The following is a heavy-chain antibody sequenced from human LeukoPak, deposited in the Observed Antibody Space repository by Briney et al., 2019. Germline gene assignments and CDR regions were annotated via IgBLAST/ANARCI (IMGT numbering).Heavy chain of an antibody. CDR3: ARAQGGSSVVVVAAPKYYFDY. CDR2: INHSGSI. Sequence: PSETLSLTCAVYGGSFSGYYWSWIRQPPGKGLEWIGEINHSGSINYNPSLKSRVTISVDTSKNQFSLKLSSVTAADTAVYYCARAQGGSSVVVVAAPKYYFDYWGQGTLVTVSS. D-gene: IGHD2-15*01. V-gene: IGHV4-34*01. CDR1: GGSFSGYY. J-gene: IGHJ4*02.